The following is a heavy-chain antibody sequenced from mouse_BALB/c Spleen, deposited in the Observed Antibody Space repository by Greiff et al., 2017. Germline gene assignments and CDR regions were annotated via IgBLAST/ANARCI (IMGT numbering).Heavy chain of an antibody. Sequence: VQLQQPGEEVGRNGASVKLACKAAGYRFTSYWMNWVKQRPEQGLEWSGRIERYDRETDYNQKFKDKAILTVDKSSSTAYMQLSSPTSEDSAVYYCTRGAYYVQGFAYFAHPPLVPVSS. D-gene: IGHD2-10*01. CDR3: TRGAYYVQGFAY. CDR2: IERYDRET. J-gene: IGHJ3*01. CDR1: GYRFTSYW. V-gene: IGHV1-52*01.